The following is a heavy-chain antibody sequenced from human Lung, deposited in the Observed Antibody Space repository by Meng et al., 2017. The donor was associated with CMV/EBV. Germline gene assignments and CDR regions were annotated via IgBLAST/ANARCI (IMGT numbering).Heavy chain of an antibody. J-gene: IGHJ4*02. CDR2: INPNSGGT. CDR1: GYTFAGYY. V-gene: IGHV1-2*02. Sequence: ASVXVSXKASGYTFAGYYMHWVRQAPGQGLEWMGWINPNSGGTNYAQKFQGRVNITRDTSIRTTYMELSRLGSDDTAVYYSVREARAAGTDEYFDYWGQRTLVTVSS. CDR3: VREARAAGTDEYFDY. D-gene: IGHD6-13*01.